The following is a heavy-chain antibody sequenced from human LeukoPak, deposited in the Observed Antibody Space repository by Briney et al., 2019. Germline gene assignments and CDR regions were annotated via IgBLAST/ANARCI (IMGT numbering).Heavy chain of an antibody. Sequence: GGSLRLSCAASGFTVSSNYMSWVRHPAPGQGLEWVSVIYSGNSTYYADSVKGRFIISRDNSKNTLYLQMNSLRAEDTAVYYCARVVYGGFDYWGRGTQVTVSS. D-gene: IGHD5/OR15-5a*01. CDR1: GFTVSSNY. CDR3: ARVVYGGFDY. V-gene: IGHV3-66*02. CDR2: IYSGNST. J-gene: IGHJ4*02.